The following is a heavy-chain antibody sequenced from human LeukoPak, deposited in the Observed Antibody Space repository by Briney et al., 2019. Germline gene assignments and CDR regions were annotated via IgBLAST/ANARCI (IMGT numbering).Heavy chain of an antibody. J-gene: IGHJ5*02. Sequence: PSETLSLTCTVSGGSIYSDSYYWGWIRQPPGKGLEWIGSFYYIGSTYYNPSLESRVTISVDTSKNQFSLNLSSVTAADTAVHYCARIGTAWYKWFDPWGQGTLVTVSS. CDR3: ARIGTAWYKWFDP. D-gene: IGHD6-19*01. CDR1: GGSIYSDSYY. CDR2: FYYIGST. V-gene: IGHV4-39*01.